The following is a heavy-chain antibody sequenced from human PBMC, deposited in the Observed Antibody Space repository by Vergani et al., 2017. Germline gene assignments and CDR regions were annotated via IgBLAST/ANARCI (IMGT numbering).Heavy chain of an antibody. D-gene: IGHD1-26*01. CDR3: ARIVGTEAFDI. V-gene: IGHV1-18*01. Sequence: QVQLVQSGAEVKKPGASVKVSCKASGYTFTSYGISWVRQAPGQGLEWMGWISAYNGNTNYAQKFQGRVTMTRDTSISTAYMELSRLRSDDTAVYYCARIVGTEAFDIWGQGTMVTVSS. J-gene: IGHJ3*02. CDR1: GYTFTSYG. CDR2: ISAYNGNT.